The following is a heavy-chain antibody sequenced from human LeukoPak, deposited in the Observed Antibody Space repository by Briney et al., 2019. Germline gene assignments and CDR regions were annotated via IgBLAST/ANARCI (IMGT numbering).Heavy chain of an antibody. V-gene: IGHV3-30*04. CDR1: GFTFSSYA. J-gene: IGHJ4*02. CDR2: ISYDGSNK. CDR3: ARELSGTLGY. D-gene: IGHD1-20*01. Sequence: PGGSLRLSCVASGFTFSSYAMHWVRQAPGKGLEWVAVISYDGSNKYYADSVKGRFTISRDNSKNTLYLQMNSLRAEDTAVYYCARELSGTLGYWGQGTLVTVSS.